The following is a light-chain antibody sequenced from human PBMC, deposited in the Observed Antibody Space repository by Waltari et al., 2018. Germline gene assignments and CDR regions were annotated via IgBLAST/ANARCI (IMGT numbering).Light chain of an antibody. CDR3: NSRDSSGDRLV. CDR2: GEN. V-gene: IGLV3-19*01. J-gene: IGLJ2*01. CDR1: SLRRFH. Sequence: SSELTQDPAVSVALGQTVRITCQGDSLRRFHASWFQQKPRQTPLVVVYGENNRPSGIPDRFSGSRYGNTVSLTITGVQAEDEADYYCNSRDSSGDRLVFGGGTKLTVL.